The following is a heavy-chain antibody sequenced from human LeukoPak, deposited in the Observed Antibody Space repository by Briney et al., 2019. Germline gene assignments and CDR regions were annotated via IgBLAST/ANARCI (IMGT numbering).Heavy chain of an antibody. CDR1: GGSISSSSYY. CDR2: IYYSGST. Sequence: PSETLSLTCTVSGGSISSSSYYWGWIRQPPGKGLEWIGSIYYSGSTYYNPSLKSRVTISVDTSKNQFSLKLSSVTAADTAVYYCARADFWCGFEDYWGQGTLVTVSS. D-gene: IGHD3-3*01. V-gene: IGHV4-39*07. J-gene: IGHJ4*02. CDR3: ARADFWCGFEDY.